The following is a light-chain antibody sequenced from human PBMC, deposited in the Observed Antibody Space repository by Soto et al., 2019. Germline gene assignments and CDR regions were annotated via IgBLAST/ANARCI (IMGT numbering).Light chain of an antibody. CDR3: QHYNSYSEA. V-gene: IGKV1-5*03. Sequence: IQWTQPPSTLPASLAERVTMFARASQTISSWLAWYQQKPGKAPKLLIYKASTLKSGLPSRFSGSGSGTEFTLTISSLQPDDFATYYCQHYNSYSEAFGQGTKVDI. J-gene: IGKJ1*01. CDR2: KAS. CDR1: QTISSW.